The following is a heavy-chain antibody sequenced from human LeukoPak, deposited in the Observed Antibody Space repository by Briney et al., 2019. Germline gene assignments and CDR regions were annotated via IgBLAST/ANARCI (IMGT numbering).Heavy chain of an antibody. CDR2: ISYDGSNK. V-gene: IGHV3-30-3*01. Sequence: PGGSLRLSCAASGFTFSSYAMHWVRQAPGKGLEWVAVISYDGSNKYYADSVKGRFTISRDNSKNTLYPQMNSLRAEDTAVYYCAKDYEYFQHWGQGTLVTVSS. CDR3: AKDYEYFQH. CDR1: GFTFSSYA. J-gene: IGHJ1*01.